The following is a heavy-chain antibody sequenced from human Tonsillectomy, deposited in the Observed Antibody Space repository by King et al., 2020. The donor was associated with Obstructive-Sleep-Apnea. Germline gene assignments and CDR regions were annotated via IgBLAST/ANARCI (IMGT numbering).Heavy chain of an antibody. CDR2: IYIGDSDT. D-gene: IGHD4-17*01. CDR1: GYSASNYW. Sequence: QLVQSGAEVKKPGESLKISCQGSGYSASNYWIGWVRQMPGKGLEWMGMIYIGDSDTRYSPSFQGQVTFTADKSISTAYLQWNSLKASDTAMYYCARVKMTTGHYIDDGGQGTPAT. V-gene: IGHV5-51*01. J-gene: IGHJ4*02. CDR3: ARVKMTTGHYIDD.